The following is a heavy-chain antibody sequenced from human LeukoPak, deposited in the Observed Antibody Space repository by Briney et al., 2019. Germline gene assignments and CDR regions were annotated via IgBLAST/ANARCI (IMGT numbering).Heavy chain of an antibody. D-gene: IGHD3-22*01. V-gene: IGHV1-46*02. CDR1: GYTFNSSY. CDR3: ARAYYESSAYRHAVYFDY. CDR2: INPSDDST. J-gene: IGHJ4*02. Sequence: ASMKVSCKASGYTFNSSYMHWVRQAPGQGLEWMGIINPSDDSTRYAQKFQGRVTMTKDTSTNTVYMHLSSLSSDDTAVYYCARAYYESSAYRHAVYFDYWGQGTLATVSS.